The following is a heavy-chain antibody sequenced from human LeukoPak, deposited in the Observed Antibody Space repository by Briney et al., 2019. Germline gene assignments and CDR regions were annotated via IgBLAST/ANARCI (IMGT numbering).Heavy chain of an antibody. D-gene: IGHD3-9*01. Sequence: SVKLSCKASGGTFSSYAISWVRQAPGQGLEWMGGIIPIFGTANYAQKFQGRVSITADESTSTAYMELSSLRSEDTAVYYCARDRHHYDILTGYLDYWGQGTLVTVSS. J-gene: IGHJ4*02. CDR3: ARDRHHYDILTGYLDY. CDR2: IIPIFGTA. V-gene: IGHV1-69*01. CDR1: GGTFSSYA.